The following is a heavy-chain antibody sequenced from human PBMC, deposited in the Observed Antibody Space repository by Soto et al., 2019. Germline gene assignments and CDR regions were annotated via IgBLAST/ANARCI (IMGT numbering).Heavy chain of an antibody. V-gene: IGHV4-59*08. D-gene: IGHD5-12*01. CDR2: INYSGNT. CDR3: ARIPTRGDVDYFDY. J-gene: IGHJ4*02. CDR1: GGSSNRNY. Sequence: SETLSLTCTVSGGSSNRNYWNWIRQPPGKGLEWIGYINYSGNTNYNPSLKSRVTISIDTSKNQFSLELSSVTAADTAIYYCARIPTRGDVDYFDYWGQGTLVTVS.